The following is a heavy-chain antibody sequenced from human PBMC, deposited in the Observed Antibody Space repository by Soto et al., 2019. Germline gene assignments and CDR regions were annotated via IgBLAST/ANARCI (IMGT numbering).Heavy chain of an antibody. V-gene: IGHV3-30*18. D-gene: IGHD3-10*01. J-gene: IGHJ4*02. CDR2: ISYDGSNK. Sequence: GGSLRLSPAASGFTFSSYGMHWVCQAPGKGLEWVAVISYDGSNKYYADSVKGRFTISRDNSKNTLYLQMNSLRAEDTAVYYCAKGGLWFGELIDYWGQGTLVTVSS. CDR1: GFTFSSYG. CDR3: AKGGLWFGELIDY.